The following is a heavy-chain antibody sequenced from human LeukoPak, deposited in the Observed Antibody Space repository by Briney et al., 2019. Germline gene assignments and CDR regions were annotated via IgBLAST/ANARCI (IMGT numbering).Heavy chain of an antibody. CDR3: ARLNGGN. J-gene: IGHJ4*02. V-gene: IGHV4-59*08. D-gene: IGHD4-23*01. Sequence: SETLSLTCTVSGGSISSYYWSWIRQPPGKGLEWIGYIDYSGSTAYNPSLNGRVAVSVDTSKNQPSLKLRSVTAADTAVYYCARLNGGNWGTGILVTVSS. CDR2: IDYSGST. CDR1: GGSISSYY.